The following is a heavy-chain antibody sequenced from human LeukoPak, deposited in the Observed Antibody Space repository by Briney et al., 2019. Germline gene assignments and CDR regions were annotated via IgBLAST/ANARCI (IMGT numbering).Heavy chain of an antibody. D-gene: IGHD2-8*01. V-gene: IGHV3-23*01. CDR1: GFTFSNYA. CDR2: ISGSGLRT. J-gene: IGHJ1*01. CDR3: AKDFMYVEYFQH. Sequence: GSLRLSCAASGFTFSNYAMSWVRQAPGKGLEWVSGISGSGLRTYYADSVKGRFTISRDKSNNTLYLQMNSLRAEDTAVYYCAKDFMYVEYFQHWGQGTLVTVSS.